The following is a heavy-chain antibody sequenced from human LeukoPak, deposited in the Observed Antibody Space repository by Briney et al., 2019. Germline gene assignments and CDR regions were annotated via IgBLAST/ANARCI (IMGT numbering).Heavy chain of an antibody. D-gene: IGHD5-18*01. CDR1: GGSIRSSYYY. CDR2: IYYSGST. Sequence: PSETLSLTCTVSGGSIRSSYYYWSWIRQPPGKGLEWIGYIYYSGSTNYNPSLKSRVTISVDTSKNQFSLKLSSVTAADTAVYYCAREGQLWRSGDAFDIWGQGTMVTVSS. J-gene: IGHJ3*02. CDR3: AREGQLWRSGDAFDI. V-gene: IGHV4-61*01.